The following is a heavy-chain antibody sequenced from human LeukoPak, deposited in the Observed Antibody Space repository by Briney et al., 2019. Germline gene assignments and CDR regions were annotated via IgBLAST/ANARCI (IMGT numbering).Heavy chain of an antibody. V-gene: IGHV3-23*01. CDR3: ARGANYGDYDDYFDY. Sequence: PGGSLRLSCAASGFTFSTYAMTWVRQAPGKGLEWVPDIGGSGGSTYYADSVKGRFTISRDNAKNTLYLQMNSLRAEDTAVYYCARGANYGDYDDYFDYWGQGTLVTVSS. CDR1: GFTFSTYA. D-gene: IGHD4-17*01. CDR2: IGGSGGST. J-gene: IGHJ4*02.